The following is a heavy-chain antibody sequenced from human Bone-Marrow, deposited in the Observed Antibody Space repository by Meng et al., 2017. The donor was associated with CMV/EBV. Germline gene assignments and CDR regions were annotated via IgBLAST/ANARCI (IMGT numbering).Heavy chain of an antibody. CDR1: GFTFSDYY. CDR3: ARAGHDGLIVLEQYGMDV. V-gene: IGHV3-11*06. Sequence: GGSLRLSCAASGFTFSDYYMSWIRQAPGKGLEWLTNIRPGDRETFYAASVRGRFTISRDYDRDALYLQMNTLRVEDTAVYYCARAGHDGLIVLEQYGMDVWGQGTTVTVSS. D-gene: IGHD3-22*01. CDR2: IRPGDRET. J-gene: IGHJ6*02.